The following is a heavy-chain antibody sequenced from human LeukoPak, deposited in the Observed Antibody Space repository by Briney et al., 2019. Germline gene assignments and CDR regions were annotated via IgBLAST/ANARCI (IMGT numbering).Heavy chain of an antibody. Sequence: GGFLRLSCAASGFTFPSYAMSWVRQAPGKGREWVSTIIASGVNTYYADSVKGRFTISRDDSKKTLYLQMNSLRADDTAVYYCAKGKVNHNGAFDVWGQGTMVAVSS. CDR3: AKGKVNHNGAFDV. CDR2: IIASGVNT. V-gene: IGHV3-23*01. D-gene: IGHD2-8*01. CDR1: GFTFPSYA. J-gene: IGHJ3*01.